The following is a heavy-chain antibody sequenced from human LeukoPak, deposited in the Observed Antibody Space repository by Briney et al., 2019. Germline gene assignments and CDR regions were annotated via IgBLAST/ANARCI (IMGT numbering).Heavy chain of an antibody. J-gene: IGHJ6*03. V-gene: IGHV4-61*02. CDR3: ARGGTAMVNYYYMDV. Sequence: PSQTLSLTCTASGGSISSGSYYWSWIRQPAGKGLEWIGRIYTSGSTNYNPSLKSRVTISVDTSKNQFSLKLSSVTAADTAVYYCARGGTAMVNYYYMDVWGKGTTVTVSS. D-gene: IGHD5-18*01. CDR1: GGSISSGSYY. CDR2: IYTSGST.